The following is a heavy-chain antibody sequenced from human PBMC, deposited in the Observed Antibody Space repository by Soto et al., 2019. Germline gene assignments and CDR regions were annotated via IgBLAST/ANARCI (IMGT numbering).Heavy chain of an antibody. CDR2: IYYSGST. D-gene: IGHD3-10*01. CDR1: GGSISSSSYY. Sequence: QLQLQESGPGLVKPSETLSLTCTVSGGSISSSSYYWGWIRQPPGKGLEWIGSIYYSGSTYYNPSLKSRVTISVDTSKNQFSLKLSSVTAADTAVYYCARPGNYGSGSYLYDLDYWGQGTLVTVSS. J-gene: IGHJ4*02. CDR3: ARPGNYGSGSYLYDLDY. V-gene: IGHV4-39*01.